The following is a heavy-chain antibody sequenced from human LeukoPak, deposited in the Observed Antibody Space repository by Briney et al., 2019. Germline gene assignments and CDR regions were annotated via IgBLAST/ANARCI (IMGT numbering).Heavy chain of an antibody. D-gene: IGHD5-18*01. CDR2: ISSSSSYI. CDR3: ARDFSDTDWFDP. V-gene: IGHV3-21*01. Sequence: GGSLRLSCAASGFTFSSYSMNWVRQAPGKGLEWVSSISSSSSYIYYADSVKGRFTISRDNAKNSLYLQMNSLRAEDTAVYYCARDFSDTDWFDPWGQGTLVTVSS. J-gene: IGHJ5*02. CDR1: GFTFSSYS.